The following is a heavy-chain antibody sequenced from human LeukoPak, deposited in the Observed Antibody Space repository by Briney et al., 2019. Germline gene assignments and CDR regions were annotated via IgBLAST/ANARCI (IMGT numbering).Heavy chain of an antibody. Sequence: ASVKVSCKASGYTFTSYGFSWVRQAPGQGLEWMGWINAGNGNTKYSQKFQGRVTITRDTSASTAYMELSSLRSEDTAVYYCARERLTCGGDCYILWGQGTLVTVSS. D-gene: IGHD2-21*02. J-gene: IGHJ4*02. CDR3: ARERLTCGGDCYIL. CDR1: GYTFTSYG. CDR2: INAGNGNT. V-gene: IGHV1-3*01.